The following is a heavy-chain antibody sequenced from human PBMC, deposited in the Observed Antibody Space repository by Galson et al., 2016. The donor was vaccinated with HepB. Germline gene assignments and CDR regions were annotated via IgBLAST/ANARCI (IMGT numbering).Heavy chain of an antibody. CDR1: GFTFSSYA. J-gene: IGHJ4*02. D-gene: IGHD3-10*01. Sequence: SLRLSCAASGFTFSSYAMSWVRQAPGKGLEWVSVISAASNTYYTDSVKGRFTISRDNSKTTLYLEMNSLRVEHTAVYFCANYLGYGSGRPGYFHSWGQGTLVTVSP. V-gene: IGHV3-23*01. CDR2: ISAASNT. CDR3: ANYLGYGSGRPGYFHS.